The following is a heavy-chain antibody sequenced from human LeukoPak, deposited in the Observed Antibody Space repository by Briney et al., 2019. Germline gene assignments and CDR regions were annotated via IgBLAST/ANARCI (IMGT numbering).Heavy chain of an antibody. CDR1: GGSVSSGYYY. D-gene: IGHD3-22*01. CDR2: IYYSGST. V-gene: IGHV4-61*01. CDR3: ARGIYDSSGYYLDY. Sequence: SETLSLTCTVSGGSVSSGYYYWSWIRQPPGKGLEWIGYIYYSGSTNYNPSLKSRVTISVDTSKNQFSLKVRSVTVADTAVYYCARGIYDSSGYYLDYWGQGTLVTVSS. J-gene: IGHJ4*02.